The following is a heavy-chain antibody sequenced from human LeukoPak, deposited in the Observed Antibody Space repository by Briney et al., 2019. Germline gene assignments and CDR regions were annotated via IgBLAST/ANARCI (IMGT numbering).Heavy chain of an antibody. Sequence: PGGSLRLSCAASGFTFSSYSMNWVRQAPGKGLEWVSSISSSSSYIYYADSVKGRFTISRDNAKNTLYLQMNSLRAEDTAVYYCARDGSNTVTTWDFDYWGQGTLVTVSS. V-gene: IGHV3-21*01. CDR2: ISSSSSYI. CDR3: ARDGSNTVTTWDFDY. D-gene: IGHD4-11*01. J-gene: IGHJ4*02. CDR1: GFTFSSYS.